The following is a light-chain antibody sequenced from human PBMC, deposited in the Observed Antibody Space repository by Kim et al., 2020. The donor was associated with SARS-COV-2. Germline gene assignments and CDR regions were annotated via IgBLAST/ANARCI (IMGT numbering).Light chain of an antibody. Sequence: SYELTQPLSVSVALGQTARITCGGNNIESKNVHWYQQKPGQTPVLVIYRDINRPSGIPERFSGSKSGNTATLTVSRAQAGAEADYYCHVWDSATVIFGGG. J-gene: IGLJ2*01. V-gene: IGLV3-9*01. CDR2: RDI. CDR1: NIESKN. CDR3: HVWDSATVI.